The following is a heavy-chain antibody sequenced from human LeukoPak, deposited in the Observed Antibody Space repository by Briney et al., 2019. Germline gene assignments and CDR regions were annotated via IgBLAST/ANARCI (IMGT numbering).Heavy chain of an antibody. D-gene: IGHD4-17*01. V-gene: IGHV4-59*08. Sequence: SETLSLTCTVSGGSITSYHWSWLRQPPGKGLEWIGYIHNSGNTNYNPSLKSRVTISIDTSKNQFSLKLSSVTAADTAVYYCARLGRAVTTFFDYWGQGTLVTVSS. J-gene: IGHJ4*02. CDR2: IHNSGNT. CDR3: ARLGRAVTTFFDY. CDR1: GGSITSYH.